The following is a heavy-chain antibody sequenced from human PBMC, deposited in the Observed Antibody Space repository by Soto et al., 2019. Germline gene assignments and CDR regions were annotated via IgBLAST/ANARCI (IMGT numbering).Heavy chain of an antibody. CDR2: IYYSGST. V-gene: IGHV4-59*01. CDR1: GGSITSDY. Sequence: PSETLSLTRTVSGGSITSDYWSWIRQPPGKGLEWIGHIYYSGSTNYSPSLKSRVTISVGTSKYQFSLKLSSVTAADTAVYYCARVSANSWYYFAFWGQGTSVTVSS. D-gene: IGHD2-8*02. CDR3: ARVSANSWYYFAF. J-gene: IGHJ4*02.